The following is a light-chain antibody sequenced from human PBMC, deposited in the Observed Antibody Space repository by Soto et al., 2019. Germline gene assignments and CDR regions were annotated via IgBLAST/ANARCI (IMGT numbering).Light chain of an antibody. Sequence: IVLTQSPGTLSFSPGERATLSCRASQSVSSNYLAWFQQKSGQAPRLLIYGASRRATGIPDRFSGSGSGTDFTLTINKLEPEDFAVYYCQQYASSAITFGQGTRLEIK. J-gene: IGKJ5*01. CDR1: QSVSSNY. CDR3: QQYASSAIT. CDR2: GAS. V-gene: IGKV3-20*01.